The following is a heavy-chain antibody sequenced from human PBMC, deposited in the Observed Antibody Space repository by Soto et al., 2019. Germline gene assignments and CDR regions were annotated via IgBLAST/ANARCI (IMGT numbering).Heavy chain of an antibody. Sequence: GGSLRLSCAASGFTFSNYGMSWVRLAPGWGLQWVSSIGSCGTTTYYADSVKGRFTISRDNSRNTLFLQMNSLRVEDTAVYYCAKLDYGARDWGRGTLVTVSS. D-gene: IGHD3-10*01. V-gene: IGHV3-23*01. CDR1: GFTFSNYG. CDR2: IGSCGTTT. J-gene: IGHJ4*02. CDR3: AKLDYGARD.